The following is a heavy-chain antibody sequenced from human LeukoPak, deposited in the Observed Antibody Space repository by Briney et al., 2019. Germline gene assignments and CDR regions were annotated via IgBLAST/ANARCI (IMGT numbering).Heavy chain of an antibody. Sequence: PGGSLRLSCAASGLTFSDHFLDWVRQAPGKGLEWVGRSRNKADSYTTEYAASVKGRFTISRDDLKNSVYLQMNSLKTEDTAVYYCATFFGYDFGYWGQGTLVTVSS. CDR2: SRNKADSYTT. CDR3: ATFFGYDFGY. J-gene: IGHJ4*02. V-gene: IGHV3-72*01. D-gene: IGHD5-12*01. CDR1: GLTFSDHF.